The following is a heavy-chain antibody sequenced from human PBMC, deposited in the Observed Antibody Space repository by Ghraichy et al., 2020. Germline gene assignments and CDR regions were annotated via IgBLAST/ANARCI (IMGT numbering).Heavy chain of an antibody. J-gene: IGHJ2*01. CDR2: IIPISGTA. V-gene: IGHV1-69*13. CDR1: GFTFSSYS. CDR3: ARDGWEKSPIADYGDWYFDH. D-gene: IGHD4-17*01. Sequence: SVKVSCKASGFTFSSYSISWVRQAPGQGLEWMAGIIPISGTANYAQNFKGRVTITADEATSTAYMELSSLRSEDTAVYYCARDGWEKSPIADYGDWYFDHWGRGTLVTVSS.